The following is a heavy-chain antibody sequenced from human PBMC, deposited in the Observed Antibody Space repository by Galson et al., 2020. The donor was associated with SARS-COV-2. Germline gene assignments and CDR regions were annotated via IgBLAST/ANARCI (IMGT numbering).Heavy chain of an antibody. V-gene: IGHV4-34*01. CDR1: GGSFSGYY. J-gene: IGHJ4*02. CDR2: INHSGST. Sequence: SETLSLTCAVYGGSFSGYYWSWIRQPPGKGLEWIGEINHSGSTNYNPSLKSRVTISVDTSKNQFSLKLSSVTAADTAVYYCARGVRSYSSPYYFDYWGQGTLVTVSS. D-gene: IGHD6-6*01. CDR3: ARGVRSYSSPYYFDY.